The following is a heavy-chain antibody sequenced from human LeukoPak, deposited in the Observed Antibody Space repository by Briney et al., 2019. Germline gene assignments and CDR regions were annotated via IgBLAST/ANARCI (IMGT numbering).Heavy chain of an antibody. CDR1: GFTVSSNY. CDR3: ARDRRRQRNYYDSSGPYYYYGMGV. CDR2: IYSGGST. V-gene: IGHV3-66*01. J-gene: IGHJ6*02. D-gene: IGHD3-22*01. Sequence: GGSLRLSCAASGFTVSSNYMSWVRQAPGKGLEWVSVIYSGGSTYYADSVKGRFTISRDNSKNTLYLQMNSLRAEDTAVYYCARDRRRQRNYYDSSGPYYYYGMGVWGQGTTVTVSS.